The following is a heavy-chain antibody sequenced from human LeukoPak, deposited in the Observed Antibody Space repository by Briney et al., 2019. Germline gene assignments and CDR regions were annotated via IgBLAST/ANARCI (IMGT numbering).Heavy chain of an antibody. J-gene: IGHJ4*02. D-gene: IGHD3-16*02. V-gene: IGHV4-38-2*02. CDR3: AREGRENIAIGVD. CDR1: GYSISSGYY. CDR2: ISHSGSP. Sequence: SETLSLTCTVSGYSISSGYYWGWFRQTPGRGLEWIASISHSGSPYYNPSLKSRVAISEDLSRNVFSLTLNSVTAADAAVYYCAREGRENIAIGVDWGQGALVTVSS.